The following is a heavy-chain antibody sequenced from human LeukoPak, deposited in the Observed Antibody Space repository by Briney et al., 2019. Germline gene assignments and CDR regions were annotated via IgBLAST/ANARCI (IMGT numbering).Heavy chain of an antibody. V-gene: IGHV3-7*03. CDR3: AKEVPVVVTACYYDY. CDR1: GFTFSNYW. D-gene: IGHD2-21*02. J-gene: IGHJ4*02. CDR2: IKQDGSDR. Sequence: GGSLRLSCVASGFTFSNYWMSWVRQAPEKGLEWVANIKQDGSDRYYVDSVKGRFTISRDNAKNSLYLQMNSLRAEDTAVYYCAKEVPVVVTACYYDYWGQGTLVTVSS.